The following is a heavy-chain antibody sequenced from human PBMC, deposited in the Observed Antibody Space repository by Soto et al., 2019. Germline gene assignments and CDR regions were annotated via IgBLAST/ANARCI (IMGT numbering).Heavy chain of an antibody. J-gene: IGHJ3*02. V-gene: IGHV4-59*01. CDR3: ARVWGGAFDI. D-gene: IGHD3-10*01. CDR2: IYYSGST. CDR1: GGPIGSYY. Sequence: SETLSLTCPVSGGPIGSYYWSWIRQPPGKGLEWIGYIYYSGSTNYNPSLKSRVAISVDTSKNQFSLKLSSVTAADTAVYYCARVWGGAFDIWGQGTMVTVS.